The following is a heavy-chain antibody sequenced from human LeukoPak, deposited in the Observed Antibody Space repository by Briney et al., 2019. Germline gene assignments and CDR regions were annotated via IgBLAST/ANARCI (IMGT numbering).Heavy chain of an antibody. V-gene: IGHV3-7*01. CDR3: ARDGGYGGSDY. J-gene: IGHJ4*02. D-gene: IGHD5-12*01. CDR2: IKQDGSEK. CDR1: GFTVSSYW. Sequence: GGSLRLSCAASGFTVSSYWISLGRQAPGKGLEWVANIKQDGSEKYYVDSVKGRFTISRDNAKNSLYLQMNSLRAEDTAVYYCARDGGYGGSDYWGQGTLVTVSS.